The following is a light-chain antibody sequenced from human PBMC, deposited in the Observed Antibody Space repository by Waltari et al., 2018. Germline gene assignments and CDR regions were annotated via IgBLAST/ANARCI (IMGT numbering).Light chain of an antibody. CDR2: INY. J-gene: IGLJ3*02. CDR3: AAWDDGLSGRSWV. CDR1: SSNIGSHT. Sequence: QSVLTQPPSASGTPGQRVTISCSGSSSNIGSHTVNWYQQLPGTSPKLLSYINYQRPSGVPNRFSGSRSGTSASLAISGLQSEDEADYYCAAWDDGLSGRSWVFGGGTKLTVL. V-gene: IGLV1-44*01.